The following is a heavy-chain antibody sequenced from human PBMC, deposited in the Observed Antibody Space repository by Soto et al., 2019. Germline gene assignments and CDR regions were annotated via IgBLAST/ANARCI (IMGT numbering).Heavy chain of an antibody. Sequence: ASVKVSCKASGGTFSSYAISWVRQAPGQGLEWMGGIIPIFGTANYAQKFQGRVTITADESTSTAYMELSSLRSEDTAVYYCARGFPDGLRFLEWLLGAPEGMDVWGQGTTVTVSS. CDR1: GGTFSSYA. J-gene: IGHJ6*02. CDR3: ARGFPDGLRFLEWLLGAPEGMDV. CDR2: IIPIFGTA. V-gene: IGHV1-69*13. D-gene: IGHD3-3*01.